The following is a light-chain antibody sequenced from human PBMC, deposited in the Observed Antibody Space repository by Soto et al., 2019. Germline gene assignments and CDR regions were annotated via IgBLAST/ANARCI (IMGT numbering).Light chain of an antibody. CDR1: SSNIGSRT. Sequence: QSVLTQPPSASATPGQRVTISCSGSSSNIGSRTVNWYQQLPGSAPKLLVYNDNQRPSGVPDRFSGSKSGTSASLATSGPQAEDEADYYCAAWDDSLHVIFGGGTKLTVL. V-gene: IGLV1-44*01. CDR2: NDN. J-gene: IGLJ2*01. CDR3: AAWDDSLHVI.